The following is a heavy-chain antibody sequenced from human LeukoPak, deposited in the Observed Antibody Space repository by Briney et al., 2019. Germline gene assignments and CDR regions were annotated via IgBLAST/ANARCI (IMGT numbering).Heavy chain of an antibody. J-gene: IGHJ4*02. Sequence: SETLSLTCTVSSGSISTSNYYWGWVRQPPGKALEWIGNIFYSGSTYYSPSLKSRVTISVDTSKNQFSLKLSSVTAADTAVYYCARASRITIFGVVSALDYWGQGTLVTVSS. CDR3: ARASRITIFGVVSALDY. CDR1: SGSISTSNYY. CDR2: IFYSGST. D-gene: IGHD3-3*01. V-gene: IGHV4-39*07.